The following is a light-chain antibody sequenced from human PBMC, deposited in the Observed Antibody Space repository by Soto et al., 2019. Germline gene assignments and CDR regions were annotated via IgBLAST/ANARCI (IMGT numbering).Light chain of an antibody. V-gene: IGLV2-11*01. J-gene: IGLJ2*01. Sequence: QSALTQPRSVSGSPGQSVTISCTGTSSDVGGYNYVSWYQQHPGTDPKLMIYDVSNRPSGVPDRFSGSKSGNTASLTISGLQAEDEADDYCCSYAGGHTSLLFGGGTKLTVL. CDR3: CSYAGGHTSLL. CDR2: DVS. CDR1: SSDVGGYNY.